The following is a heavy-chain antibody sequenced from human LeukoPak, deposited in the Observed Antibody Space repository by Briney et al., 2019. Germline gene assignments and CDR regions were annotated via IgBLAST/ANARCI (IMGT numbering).Heavy chain of an antibody. CDR2: ISSSSSTI. Sequence: PGRSLRLSCVVSGFPFRAYGMNWVRQAPGKGLEWISYISSSSSTIYYSDSVKGRFTISRDNAKNSLYLQMNSLRAEDTAVYYCARGSRYLDVWGQGTTVTVSS. V-gene: IGHV3-48*01. J-gene: IGHJ6*02. CDR3: ARGSRYLDV. CDR1: GFPFRAYG. D-gene: IGHD3-10*01.